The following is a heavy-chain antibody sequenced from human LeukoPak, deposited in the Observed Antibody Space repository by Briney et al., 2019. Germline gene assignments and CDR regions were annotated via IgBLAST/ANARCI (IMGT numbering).Heavy chain of an antibody. Sequence: GGSLRLSCAASGFTLSGYSMTWFRQAQGKGWEWFSSFSSSSSYIYYADSVKGRFTISRDNAKNSLYLQMNSLRAEDTAVYYCARDLTVGATVRYFDYWGQGTLVTVSS. CDR1: GFTLSGYS. J-gene: IGHJ4*02. CDR2: FSSSSSYI. CDR3: ARDLTVGATVRYFDY. D-gene: IGHD1-26*01. V-gene: IGHV3-21*01.